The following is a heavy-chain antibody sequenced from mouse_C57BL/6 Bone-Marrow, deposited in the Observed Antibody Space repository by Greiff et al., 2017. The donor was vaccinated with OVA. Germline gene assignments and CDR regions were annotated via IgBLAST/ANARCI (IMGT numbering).Heavy chain of an antibody. V-gene: IGHV14-4*01. J-gene: IGHJ2*01. CDR2: IDPENGDT. Sequence: VQLKQSGAELVRPGASVKLSCTASGFNIKDDYMHWVRERPEQGLEWIGWIDPENGDTEYASKFQGKATITADTTSKTVYLHLSSLTSEDTAVYYCTTYRYGGQGTTITVSS. CDR1: GFNIKDDY. CDR3: TTYRY.